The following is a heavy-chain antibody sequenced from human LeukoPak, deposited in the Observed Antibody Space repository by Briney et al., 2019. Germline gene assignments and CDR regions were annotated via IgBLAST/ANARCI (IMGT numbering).Heavy chain of an antibody. J-gene: IGHJ5*02. D-gene: IGHD3-16*01. CDR1: GGSFSGYY. CDR3: ARGRGRARRFDP. V-gene: IGHV4-34*01. Sequence: SETLSLTCAVYGGSFSGYYWSWIRQPPGKGLEWIGEINHSGSTNYNPSLKSRVTISVDTSKNQFSLKLSSVTAADTAVYYCARGRGRARRFDPWGQGTLVTVSS. CDR2: INHSGST.